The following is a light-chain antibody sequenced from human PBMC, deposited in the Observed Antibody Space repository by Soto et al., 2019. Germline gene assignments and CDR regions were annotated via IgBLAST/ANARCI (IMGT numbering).Light chain of an antibody. Sequence: QSALTQPPSVSGSPGQSVAISCTGTSSDVGSNNRVSWYQQPPGTAPKLMIYDVSNRPSGVPDRFSGSKSGNTVSLTISGLQAEDEADYYCSSYTTSSTYVFGTGTKLTVL. CDR3: SSYTTSSTYV. V-gene: IGLV2-18*02. J-gene: IGLJ1*01. CDR2: DVS. CDR1: SSDVGSNNR.